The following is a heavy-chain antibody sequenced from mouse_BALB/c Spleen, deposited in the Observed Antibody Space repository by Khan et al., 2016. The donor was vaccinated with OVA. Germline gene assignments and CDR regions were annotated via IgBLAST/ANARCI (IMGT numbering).Heavy chain of an antibody. CDR3: ARGGHGGFAY. CDR2: LFPGSVST. Sequence: QVQLKQSGGDLMKPGASVKISCKATGYTFSSYWIEWVKQRPGHGLEWIGQLFPGSVSTTYNEKFKGKATFTADKSSNTAYMKLRSLPSEDSAFYYCARGGHGGFAYWGQGTLVTVSA. V-gene: IGHV1-9*01. CDR1: GYTFSSYW. J-gene: IGHJ3*01.